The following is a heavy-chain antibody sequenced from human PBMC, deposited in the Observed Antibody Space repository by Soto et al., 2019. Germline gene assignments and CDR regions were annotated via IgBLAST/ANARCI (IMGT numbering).Heavy chain of an antibody. V-gene: IGHV3-74*01. J-gene: IGHJ4*02. CDR2: IKSDGSNI. Sequence: EVQLVESGGGLVQPGGSLRLSCAASGFTFSSYWMHWVRQAPGKGLVWVSRIKSDGSNINYADSVKGRFTISRDNAKNTLYLQMHCLRAEDTAIYYCARGGFSGSGSFIQGDYWGQGTLVTVSS. CDR1: GFTFSSYW. D-gene: IGHD3-10*01. CDR3: ARGGFSGSGSFIQGDY.